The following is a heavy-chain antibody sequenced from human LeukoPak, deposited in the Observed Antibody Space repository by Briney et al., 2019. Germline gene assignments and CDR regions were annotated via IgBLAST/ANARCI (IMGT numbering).Heavy chain of an antibody. V-gene: IGHV3-11*01. CDR3: VREPITLSPPALYFDY. D-gene: IGHD3-10*01. CDR2: ISSSGSTI. CDR1: GFTFSDYY. Sequence: GGSLRLSCAASGFTFSDYYMSWIRQAPGKGLEWVSYISSSGSTIYYADSVKGRFTISRDNAKNSLYLQMNSLRAEDTAVYYCVREPITLSPPALYFDYWGQGTLVTVSS. J-gene: IGHJ4*02.